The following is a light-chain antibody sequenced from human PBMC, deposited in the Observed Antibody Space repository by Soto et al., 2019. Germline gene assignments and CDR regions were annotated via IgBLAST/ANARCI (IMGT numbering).Light chain of an antibody. Sequence: DIQMTQSPFTLSASVGDRVTITCRASQTISSWLAWYQQIPGKAPKLLIYDASNLESGVPSRFSGSGSGTEFTLTISSLQPEDFAVYYCQQYANYWTFGQGTKVDIK. J-gene: IGKJ1*01. CDR2: DAS. CDR3: QQYANYWT. V-gene: IGKV1-5*01. CDR1: QTISSW.